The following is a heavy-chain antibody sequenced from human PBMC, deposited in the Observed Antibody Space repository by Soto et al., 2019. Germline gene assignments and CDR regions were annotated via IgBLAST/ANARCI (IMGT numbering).Heavy chain of an antibody. CDR1: GFTFSDYY. V-gene: IGHV3-11*05. CDR2: ISSGSSYT. D-gene: IGHD5-12*01. Sequence: GGSLRLSCVASGFTFSDYYMSWIRQAPGKGLEWVSYISSGSSYTNYADSVKGRFTISRDNAKNSLYLQMNSLRAEDTAVYYCARDHHRYSGYDYVDYWGQGTLVTVSS. CDR3: ARDHHRYSGYDYVDY. J-gene: IGHJ4*02.